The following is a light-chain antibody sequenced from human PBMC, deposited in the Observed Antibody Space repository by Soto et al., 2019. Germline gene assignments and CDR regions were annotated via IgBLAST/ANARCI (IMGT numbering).Light chain of an antibody. Sequence: DIQMTQSPSSLSASVRDRVTITCRASHDISNYLAWYQQKPGKVPKLLIYAASTLQSGVPSRFSGSGSGTNFTLTVSSLQPQDVATYYCQKYESAPRVTFGGGTKVEI. CDR1: HDISNY. CDR3: QKYESAPRVT. CDR2: AAS. J-gene: IGKJ4*01. V-gene: IGKV1-27*01.